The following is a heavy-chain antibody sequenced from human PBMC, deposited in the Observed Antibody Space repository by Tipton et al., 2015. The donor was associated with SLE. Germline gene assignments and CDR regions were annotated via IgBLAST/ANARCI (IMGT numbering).Heavy chain of an antibody. CDR3: AREPLSWYFDY. J-gene: IGHJ4*02. CDR1: GFTFSNYW. V-gene: IGHV3-7*01. Sequence: SLRLSCAASGFTFSNYWMSWVRQAPGKGLEWVANIKQDGSEKYYVDSVKGRFTISRDNAKNSLYLQMNSLRAEDTAVYYCAREPLSWYFDYWGQGTLVTVSS. CDR2: IKQDGSEK.